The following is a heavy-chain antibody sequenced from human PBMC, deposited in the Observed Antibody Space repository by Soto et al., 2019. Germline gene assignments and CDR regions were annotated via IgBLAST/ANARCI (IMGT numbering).Heavy chain of an antibody. CDR3: TTESTQRFCDGGPCYTLQTKIHDS. CDR2: IKSKIDGGTT. CDR1: GFSFINGW. D-gene: IGHD2-15*01. Sequence: EVQLVESGGGLVKPGGSLRLSCAGSGFSFINGWMSWVRQAPGKGLEWVGRIKSKIDGGTTDFSAPVKGRFTISRDHSKDTLYLQMNSLKTEDTAVYYCTTESTQRFCDGGPCYTLQTKIHDSWGQGTLVTVSS. V-gene: IGHV3-15*01. J-gene: IGHJ4*02.